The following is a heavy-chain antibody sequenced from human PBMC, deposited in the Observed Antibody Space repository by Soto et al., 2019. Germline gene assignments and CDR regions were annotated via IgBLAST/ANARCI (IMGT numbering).Heavy chain of an antibody. V-gene: IGHV1-8*01. J-gene: IGHJ4*02. CDR3: ATHGSGSYYKLGY. D-gene: IGHD3-10*01. CDR1: GYTFTSYD. CDR2: MNPNCGNT. Sequence: ASVQVSCKASGYTFTSYDINWVRQATGQGLEWMGWMNPNCGNTGYAQKFQGRVTMTRNTSISTAYMELSSLRSEDTAVYYCATHGSGSYYKLGYWGQGTLVTVSS.